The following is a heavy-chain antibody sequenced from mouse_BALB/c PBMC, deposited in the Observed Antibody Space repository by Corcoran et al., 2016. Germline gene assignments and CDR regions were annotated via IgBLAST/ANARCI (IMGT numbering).Heavy chain of an antibody. D-gene: IGHD1-1*01. Sequence: QIQLVQSGPELKKPGETVKISCKASGYTFTNYGMNWVKQAPGKGLEWMGWINTYTGEPTYADDFKGRFAFSLETSASTAYLQINNLKNEDTATYFCAITTVVATFAYWGQGTLVTVSA. J-gene: IGHJ3*01. CDR1: GYTFTNYG. CDR2: INTYTGEP. CDR3: AITTVVATFAY. V-gene: IGHV9-3-1*01.